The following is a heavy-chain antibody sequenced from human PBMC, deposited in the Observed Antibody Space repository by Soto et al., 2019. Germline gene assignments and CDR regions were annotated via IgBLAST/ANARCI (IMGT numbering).Heavy chain of an antibody. CDR1: VGSINNNDYY. J-gene: IGHJ2*01. Sequence: QLQESGPGLVKPSQTLSLTSSVAVGSINNNDYYWRWIRQTPIKSLEWIGYVYYSGSSDYIPSVKCLLAMSMDKFKNLLHLKSNSVTAVVTSAYYCARNSYFYDKWYFDLCGRVTLVTVSS. V-gene: IGHV4-30-4*01. CDR2: VYYSGSS. D-gene: IGHD3-22*01. CDR3: ARNSYFYDKWYFDL.